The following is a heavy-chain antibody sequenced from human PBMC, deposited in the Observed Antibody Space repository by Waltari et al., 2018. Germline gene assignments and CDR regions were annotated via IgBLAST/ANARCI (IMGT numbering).Heavy chain of an antibody. Sequence: EVQLVESGGGLGHFGGSLRLSCAASGFTFSDHYMDWVRQAPGEGLEWVGRIRNKAVSYTTDYAASVKGRFTISRDDSKNSLYLQMNSLKTEDTAVYYCIRSFPLTDYWGQGTLVTVSS. CDR3: IRSFPLTDY. V-gene: IGHV3-72*01. CDR2: IRNKAVSYTT. CDR1: GFTFSDHY. J-gene: IGHJ4*02.